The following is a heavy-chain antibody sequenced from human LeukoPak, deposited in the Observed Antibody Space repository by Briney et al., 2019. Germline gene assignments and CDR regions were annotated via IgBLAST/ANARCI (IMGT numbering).Heavy chain of an antibody. V-gene: IGHV4-59*08. Sequence: PSETLSLTCTVSGGSITSYYWTWLRQPPGKGLEWIGYIFYSANTNYNPSLKSRVTMSVDTSKNQFFLRLSSVTAADTAVYYCASHLYSGSSYDDNWGQGTLVTVSS. CDR1: GGSITSYY. CDR2: IFYSANT. CDR3: ASHLYSGSSYDDN. J-gene: IGHJ4*02. D-gene: IGHD1-26*01.